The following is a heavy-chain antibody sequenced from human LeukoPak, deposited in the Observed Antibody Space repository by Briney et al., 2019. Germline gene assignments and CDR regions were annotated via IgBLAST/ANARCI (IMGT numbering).Heavy chain of an antibody. V-gene: IGHV3-30*01. CDR2: ISYDGSNK. CDR1: GFTFSSYA. D-gene: IGHD6-13*01. Sequence: GGSLRLSCAASGFTFSSYAMHWVRQAPGKGLEWVAVISYDGSNKYYADSVKGRFTISRDNSKNTLYLQMNSLRAEDTAVYYCARAGSSWPFDYWGQGTLVTVSS. CDR3: ARAGSSWPFDY. J-gene: IGHJ4*02.